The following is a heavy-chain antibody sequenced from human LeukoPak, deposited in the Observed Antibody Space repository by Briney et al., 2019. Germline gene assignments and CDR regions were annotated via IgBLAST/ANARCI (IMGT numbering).Heavy chain of an antibody. V-gene: IGHV3-23*01. Sequence: GGSRRLSCAASGFTFSSYAMSWVRQAPGKGLEWVSAISGSGGSTYYADSVKGRFTISRDNSKNTLYLQMNSLKAEDTAVYYCAKKTGYSSSWYDYWGQGTLVTVSS. CDR2: ISGSGGST. J-gene: IGHJ4*02. CDR3: AKKTGYSSSWYDY. D-gene: IGHD6-13*01. CDR1: GFTFSSYA.